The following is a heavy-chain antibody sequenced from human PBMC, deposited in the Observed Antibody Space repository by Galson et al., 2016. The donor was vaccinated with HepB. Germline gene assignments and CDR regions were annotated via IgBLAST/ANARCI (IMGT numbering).Heavy chain of an antibody. CDR3: GREGRSLNAFDI. CDR1: GFTFGDYA. CDR2: IRSKAYGGTT. D-gene: IGHD2-15*01. V-gene: IGHV3-49*03. Sequence: SLRLSCAAPGFTFGDYAMHWFRQAPGKGLEWVGFIRSKAYGGTTEYAASVKGRFTISRDDSKSSAYLQMNSLKTEDTAVYYCGREGRSLNAFDIWGQGTMVTVSS. J-gene: IGHJ3*02.